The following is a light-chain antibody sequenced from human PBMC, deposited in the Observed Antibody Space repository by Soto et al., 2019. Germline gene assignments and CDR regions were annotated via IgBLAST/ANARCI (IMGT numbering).Light chain of an antibody. CDR2: GVS. V-gene: IGKV3-20*01. CDR1: QSVSSN. Sequence: MTQSPFTLSVYPGERATLSCLASQSVSSNLAWYQHKPGQAPRLLISGVSSRATGIPDRFSGSGSGTEFILTISRVEPEDFAVYYCQQFGTSSLVTFGPGTKVDI. CDR3: QQFGTSSLVT. J-gene: IGKJ3*01.